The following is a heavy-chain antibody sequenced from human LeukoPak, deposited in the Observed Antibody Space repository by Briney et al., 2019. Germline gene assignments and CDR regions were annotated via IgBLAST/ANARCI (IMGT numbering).Heavy chain of an antibody. Sequence: PSETLSLTCTVSGESINPYYWNRIRQPAGKGLEWIGHIYKSGSTNYNPSLKSRVTMSLDTSKNQFSLKLRSVTAADTAVYFCARSFLDYMDVWGKGTTVTVSS. CDR3: ARSFLDYMDV. CDR2: IYKSGST. D-gene: IGHD2/OR15-2a*01. V-gene: IGHV4-4*07. J-gene: IGHJ6*03. CDR1: GESINPYY.